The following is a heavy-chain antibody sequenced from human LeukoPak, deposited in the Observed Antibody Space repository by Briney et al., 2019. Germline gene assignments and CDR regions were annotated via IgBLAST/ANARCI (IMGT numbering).Heavy chain of an antibody. D-gene: IGHD1-26*01. J-gene: IGHJ6*03. CDR2: MNPNSGNT. V-gene: IGHV1-8*01. CDR3: ARASRAVPLGYYYYMDV. CDR1: GYTFTSYD. Sequence: ASVKVSCKASGYTFTSYDINWVRQAIGQGLEWMGWMNPNSGNTGYAQKFQGRVTMTRNTSISTAYMELSSLRSEDTAVYYCARASRAVPLGYYYYMDVWGKGTTVTVSS.